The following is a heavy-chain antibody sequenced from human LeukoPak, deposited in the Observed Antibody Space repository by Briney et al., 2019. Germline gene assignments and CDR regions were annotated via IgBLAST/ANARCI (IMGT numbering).Heavy chain of an antibody. D-gene: IGHD3-10*01. CDR2: INTNAGNP. V-gene: IGHV7-4-1*02. Sequence: ASVKVSCKASGYTFTSYAMNWVRQAPGQGLEWMGWINTNAGNPTYVQGFTGRFVFSLDTSVSTAYLQISSLKAEDTAVYYCARGDVLLWFGELLVPWFYYYYGMDVWGQGTTVTVSS. CDR1: GYTFTSYA. CDR3: ARGDVLLWFGELLVPWFYYYYGMDV. J-gene: IGHJ6*02.